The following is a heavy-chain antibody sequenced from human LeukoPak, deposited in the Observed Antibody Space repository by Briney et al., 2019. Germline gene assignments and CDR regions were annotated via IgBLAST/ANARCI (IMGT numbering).Heavy chain of an antibody. D-gene: IGHD2-15*01. CDR1: GGTFSSYA. CDR3: ARGHCSGGGCYGSYYYYYYMDV. V-gene: IGHV1-69*06. CDR2: IIPIFGTA. Sequence: GSSVKVSCKASGGTFSSYAISWVRQAPGQGLEWMGGIIPIFGTANYALRFQGRVTITADKSTSTAYMELSSLRSEDTAVYYCARGHCSGGGCYGSYYYYYYMDVWGEGTTVTVSS. J-gene: IGHJ6*03.